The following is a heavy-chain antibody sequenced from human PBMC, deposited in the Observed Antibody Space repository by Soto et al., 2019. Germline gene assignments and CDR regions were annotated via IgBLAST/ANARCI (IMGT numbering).Heavy chain of an antibody. V-gene: IGHV3-74*01. CDR3: AREVSHGYVLRGMDV. CDR1: KFTITSYW. CDR2: INSDGSSI. Sequence: EVQLVESGGGLVQPGGSVRLSCAASKFTITSYWMHWVRQAPGKGLVWVSRINSDGSSISYADALKGRFTISRDNAKNTQYLQLNSLRVEDTAVYYCAREVSHGYVLRGMDVWGQGTTVTVFS. D-gene: IGHD5-18*01. J-gene: IGHJ6*02.